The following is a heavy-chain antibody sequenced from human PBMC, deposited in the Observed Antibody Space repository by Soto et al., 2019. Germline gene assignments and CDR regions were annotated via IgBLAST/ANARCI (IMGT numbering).Heavy chain of an antibody. Sequence: GGSLRLSCAASGFTFSNAWMSWVRQAPGKGLEWVGRIKSKTDGGTTDYAAPVKGRFTISRDDSKNTLYLQMNSLKTEDTAVYYCTTAATYDSSGYYPLFDYWGQGTLVTVSS. CDR2: IKSKTDGGTT. J-gene: IGHJ4*02. V-gene: IGHV3-15*01. CDR1: GFTFSNAW. CDR3: TTAATYDSSGYYPLFDY. D-gene: IGHD3-22*01.